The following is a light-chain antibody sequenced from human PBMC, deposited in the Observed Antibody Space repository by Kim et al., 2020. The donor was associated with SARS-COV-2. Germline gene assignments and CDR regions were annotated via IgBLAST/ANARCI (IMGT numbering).Light chain of an antibody. Sequence: QAGLTQPPSVSKGLRQTATLTCTGNSNNVGNRGAAWLQHHQGHPPKLLSYRNNNRPSGISERFAESRSGNTASLTITTLQPEDEADYYCSAWDTSLSAWVLGGGTQLTVL. V-gene: IGLV10-54*01. J-gene: IGLJ3*02. CDR2: RNN. CDR1: SNNVGNRG. CDR3: SAWDTSLSAWV.